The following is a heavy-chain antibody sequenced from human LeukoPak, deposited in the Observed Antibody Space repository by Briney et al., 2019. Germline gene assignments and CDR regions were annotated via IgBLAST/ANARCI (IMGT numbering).Heavy chain of an antibody. J-gene: IGHJ4*02. CDR2: FDPEDGET. D-gene: IGHD3-22*01. CDR3: ATVSGLYDSSGYYYSRYFDY. CDR1: GYTLTELS. V-gene: IGHV1-24*01. Sequence: GASVKVSCKVSGYTLTELSMHWVRQAPGKGLEWMGGFDPEDGETIYAQKLQGRVTMTEDTSTDTAYMELSSLRSEDTAVYYCATVSGLYDSSGYYYSRYFDYWGQGTLVTVSS.